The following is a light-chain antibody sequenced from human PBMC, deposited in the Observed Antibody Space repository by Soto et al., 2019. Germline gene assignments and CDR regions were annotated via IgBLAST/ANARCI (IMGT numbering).Light chain of an antibody. V-gene: IGLV2-8*01. CDR1: TSDVGGYNY. CDR3: SSYEATNNLV. Sequence: QSALTQPPSASGSPGQSVTISCTGTTSDVGGYNYVSWYQQHPGKAPKLMIYEVSKRPSGVPDRFAGSKSGNTASLTVSGHKADNGADYYSSSYEATNNLVFGGGTKLPAL. CDR2: EVS. J-gene: IGLJ2*01.